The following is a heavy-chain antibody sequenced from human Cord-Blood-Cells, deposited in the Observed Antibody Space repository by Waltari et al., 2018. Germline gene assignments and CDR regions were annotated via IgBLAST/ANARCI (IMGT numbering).Heavy chain of an antibody. Sequence: QVQLVQFGAEVKKPGASVKVSCKASGYTFTGYYMHWGRQAPGQGLEWMGRIKPNSGGANYAQKLQGRVTMIRETSISTAYMELSRLRSDDTAVYYCAKWELHAFDSWGQGTMVTVSS. CDR3: AKWELHAFDS. J-gene: IGHJ3*02. CDR2: IKPNSGGA. CDR1: GYTFTGYY. D-gene: IGHD1-26*01. V-gene: IGHV1-2*06.